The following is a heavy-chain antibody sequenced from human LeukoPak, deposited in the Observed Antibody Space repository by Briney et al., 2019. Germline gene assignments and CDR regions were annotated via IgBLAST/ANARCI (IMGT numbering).Heavy chain of an antibody. CDR3: ARGVECSSTSCSDAFDI. Sequence: PSETLSLTCTVSGGSISSGGYYWSWIRQPPGKGLEWIGYIYHSGSTYYNPSLKSRVTISVDRSKNQFSLKLSSVTAADTAVYYCARGVECSSTSCSDAFDIWGQGTMVTVSS. J-gene: IGHJ3*02. D-gene: IGHD2-2*01. CDR2: IYHSGST. V-gene: IGHV4-30-2*01. CDR1: GGSISSGGYY.